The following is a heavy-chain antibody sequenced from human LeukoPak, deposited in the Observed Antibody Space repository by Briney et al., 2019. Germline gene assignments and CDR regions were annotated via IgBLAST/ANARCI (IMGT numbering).Heavy chain of an antibody. V-gene: IGHV3-23*01. D-gene: IGHD4-23*01. CDR1: GLTFSNYA. CDR3: AKNYAGPRPFYDY. CDR2: ISGDGAHA. J-gene: IGHJ4*02. Sequence: PGGSLRLSCAASGLTFSNYAMTWVRQTPEKGLEWVSAISGDGAHAYYTDSVRGRFTSSRDNYKNTLFLQMNSLRAEDTAIYFCAKNYAGPRPFYDYWGQGILVIVSS.